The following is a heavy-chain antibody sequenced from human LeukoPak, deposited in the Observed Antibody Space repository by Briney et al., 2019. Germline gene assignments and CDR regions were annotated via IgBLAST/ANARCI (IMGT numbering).Heavy chain of an antibody. CDR2: IKQDGSTQ. J-gene: IGHJ4*02. CDR3: ARSVPYGTTWYGRSDC. Sequence: GGSLRLSCTASGFPFNSYWMTWVRQTPGKGLEWVANIKQDGSTQYYVDSVKGRFTIPRDNAMNSLYLQMNSLRVEDTAIYYCARSVPYGTTWYGRSDCWGQGTLVTVSS. V-gene: IGHV3-7*03. CDR1: GFPFNSYW. D-gene: IGHD6-13*01.